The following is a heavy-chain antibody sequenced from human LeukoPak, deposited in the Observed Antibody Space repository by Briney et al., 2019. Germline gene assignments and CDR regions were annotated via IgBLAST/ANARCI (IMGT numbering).Heavy chain of an antibody. J-gene: IGHJ3*02. D-gene: IGHD3-10*01. CDR3: AREYDTMVRGVGDAFDI. Sequence: GGSLRLSCAASGFTFSSYAMSWVRQAPGKGLEWVAVISYDGSNKYYADSVKGRFTISRDNSKNTLYLQMNSLRAEDTAVYYCAREYDTMVRGVGDAFDIWGQGTMVTVSS. CDR2: ISYDGSNK. CDR1: GFTFSSYA. V-gene: IGHV3-30-3*01.